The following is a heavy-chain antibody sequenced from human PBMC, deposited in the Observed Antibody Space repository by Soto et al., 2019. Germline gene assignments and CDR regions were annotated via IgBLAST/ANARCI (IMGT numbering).Heavy chain of an antibody. CDR3: AREIIYSNYGIDY. D-gene: IGHD4-4*01. J-gene: IGHJ4*02. Sequence: GGSLRLSCAASGFTFSSYAMHWVRQAPGKGLEWVAVISYDGSNKYYADSVKGRFTISRDNSKNTLYLQMNSLRAEDTAVYYCAREIIYSNYGIDYWGQGTLVTVSS. V-gene: IGHV3-30-3*01. CDR2: ISYDGSNK. CDR1: GFTFSSYA.